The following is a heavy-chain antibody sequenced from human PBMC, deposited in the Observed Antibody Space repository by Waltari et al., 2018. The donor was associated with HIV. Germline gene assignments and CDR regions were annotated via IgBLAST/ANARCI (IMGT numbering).Heavy chain of an antibody. CDR2: INLGTMFS. J-gene: IGHJ4*02. Sequence: QVQLVQSGAEVKKPGASVNVSCRASGINFNNDAVHWGRQAPGQGLEWLGCINLGTMFSRYSRMVQGRLSFNRDTSEPTIFMELRSLKAEETAVYFCAGGSDWLVNVLEIWGQGTLVTVST. D-gene: IGHD3-9*01. CDR3: AGGSDWLVNVLEI. CDR1: GINFNNDA. V-gene: IGHV1-3*01.